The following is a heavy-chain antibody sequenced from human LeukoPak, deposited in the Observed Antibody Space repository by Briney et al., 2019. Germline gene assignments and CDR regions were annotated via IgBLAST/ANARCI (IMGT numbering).Heavy chain of an antibody. Sequence: ASVKVSCKASGYTFTSYYMHWVRQAPGQGLEWMGIISPSGGSTSYAQKFQGRVTMTRDTSTSTVYMELSSLRSEDTAVYYCARALDYCDYRSWFDPWGQGTLVTVSS. CDR1: GYTFTSYY. CDR3: ARALDYCDYRSWFDP. J-gene: IGHJ5*02. V-gene: IGHV1-46*01. D-gene: IGHD4-17*01. CDR2: ISPSGGST.